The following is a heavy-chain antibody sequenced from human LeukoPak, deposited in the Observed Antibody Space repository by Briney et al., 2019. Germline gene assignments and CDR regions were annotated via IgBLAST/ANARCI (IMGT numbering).Heavy chain of an antibody. CDR1: GGTFSSYT. J-gene: IGHJ4*02. CDR2: IIPILGIA. CDR3: AREAVVPAAIVGPFDY. D-gene: IGHD2-2*01. Sequence: SVKVSCKASGGTFSSYTISWVRQAPGQGLEWMGRIIPILGIANYAQKFQGRVTITADKSTSTAYMELSSLRSEDTAAYYCAREAVVPAAIVGPFDYWGQGTLVTVSS. V-gene: IGHV1-69*04.